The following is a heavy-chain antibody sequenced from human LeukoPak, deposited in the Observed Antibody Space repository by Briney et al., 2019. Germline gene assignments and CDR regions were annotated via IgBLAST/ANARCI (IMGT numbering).Heavy chain of an antibody. CDR3: ASPRVRSAFDI. V-gene: IGHV3-53*01. D-gene: IGHD1-1*01. CDR1: GFTVSSNY. J-gene: IGHJ3*02. CDR2: IYSGGST. Sequence: GGFLRLSCAASGFTVSSNYMSWVRQAPGKGLEWVSVIYSGGSTYYADSVKGRFTISRDNSKNTLYLQMDSLRAEDTAVYYCASPRVRSAFDIWGQGTMVTVSS.